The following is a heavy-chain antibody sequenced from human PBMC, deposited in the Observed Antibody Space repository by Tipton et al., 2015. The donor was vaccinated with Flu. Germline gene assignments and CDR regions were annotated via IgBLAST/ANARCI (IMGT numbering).Heavy chain of an antibody. J-gene: IGHJ4*02. CDR1: GGSISSSNYY. Sequence: TLSLTCTVSGGSISSSNYYWGWIRQPPGKGLEWIGSIYYSGSTYYNPSLKSRVTISVDTSKNQFSLKLSSVTAADTAVYHCARDGAIFGVVTPFGYWGQGTLVTVSS. CDR2: IYYSGST. V-gene: IGHV4-39*07. CDR3: ARDGAIFGVVTPFGY. D-gene: IGHD3-3*01.